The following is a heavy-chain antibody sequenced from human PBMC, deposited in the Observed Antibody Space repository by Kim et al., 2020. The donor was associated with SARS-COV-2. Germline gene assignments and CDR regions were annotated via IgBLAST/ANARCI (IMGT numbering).Heavy chain of an antibody. Sequence: GGSLRLSCAASGFTFSTYSMNWVRQAPGKGLEWVSSISSSSDYIYYADSVKGRFTIFRDNAKDSVFLQMNSLRAEDTAVYYCARNLVPSTKTYGMDVWGQGTTVAVSS. CDR1: GFTFSTYS. CDR3: ARNLVPSTKTYGMDV. V-gene: IGHV3-21*01. CDR2: ISSSSDYI. D-gene: IGHD1-26*01. J-gene: IGHJ6*02.